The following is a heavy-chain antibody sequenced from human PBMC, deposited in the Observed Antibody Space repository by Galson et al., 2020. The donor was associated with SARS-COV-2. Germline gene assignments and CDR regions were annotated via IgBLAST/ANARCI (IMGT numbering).Heavy chain of an antibody. D-gene: IGHD3-10*01. CDR2: ISSSSDYT. CDR3: GRDRGPDYFYYYYMDV. V-gene: IGHV3-11*06. J-gene: IGHJ6*03. CDR1: GFTFRDYY. Sequence: GGSLRLSCAASGFTFRDYYMSWIRQAPGKGLEWVSHISSSSDYTNYPDSVKGRFTISRDNAKNSLYLQMTSLTVEDTAVFYCGRDRGPDYFYYYYMDVWGKGATVTVS.